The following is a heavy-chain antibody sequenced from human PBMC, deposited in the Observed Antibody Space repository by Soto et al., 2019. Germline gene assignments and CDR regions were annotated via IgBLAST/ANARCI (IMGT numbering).Heavy chain of an antibody. CDR3: ARMYSSGSGWFHP. V-gene: IGHV4-31*03. J-gene: IGHJ5*02. CDR1: GYSITACGCY. D-gene: IGHD6-19*01. Sequence: SHTRSRTCFVSGYSITACGCYSSWIRHHPGKGLEWIGSFYSSGSIIYNPSLRSRVSISGDTSSNQFSMSLTSVTAADTARYYCARMYSSGSGWFHPWGQGTLVTVSS. CDR2: FYSSGSI.